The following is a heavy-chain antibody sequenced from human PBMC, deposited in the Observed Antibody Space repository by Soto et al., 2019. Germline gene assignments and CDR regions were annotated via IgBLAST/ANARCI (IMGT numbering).Heavy chain of an antibody. Sequence: SETLSLTCTVSGGSISSYYWSWIRQPPGKGLEWIGYIYYSGSTNYNPSLKSRVTISVDTSKNQFSLKLSSVTAADTAIYYCARHVGGGYRTPAYFDSWGQGTLVTVSS. J-gene: IGHJ4*02. CDR1: GGSISSYY. V-gene: IGHV4-59*01. CDR2: IYYSGST. D-gene: IGHD2-15*01. CDR3: ARHVGGGYRTPAYFDS.